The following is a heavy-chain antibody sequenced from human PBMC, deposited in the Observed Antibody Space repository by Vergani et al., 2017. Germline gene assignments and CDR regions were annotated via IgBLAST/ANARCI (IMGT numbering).Heavy chain of an antibody. V-gene: IGHV3-48*04. CDR2: ISSSSSYT. CDR1: GFTFSSYS. Sequence: EVQLVESGGGLVQPGGSLRLSCAASGFTFSSYSMNWVRQAPGKGLEWVSYISSSSSYTNYADSVKGRFTISRDNAKNSLYLQMNSLRAEDTAVYYCARVGDDILTGYYMPSDYWGQGTLVTVSS. D-gene: IGHD3-9*01. J-gene: IGHJ4*02. CDR3: ARVGDDILTGYYMPSDY.